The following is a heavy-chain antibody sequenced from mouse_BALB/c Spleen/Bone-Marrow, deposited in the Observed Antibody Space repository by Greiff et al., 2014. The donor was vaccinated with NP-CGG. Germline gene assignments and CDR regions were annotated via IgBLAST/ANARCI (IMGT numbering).Heavy chain of an antibody. J-gene: IGHJ3*01. V-gene: IGHV1-7*01. CDR1: GYTFTVYW. CDR3: ALTTATPFAY. Sequence: QVHVKQSGAELAKPGASVKMSCKASGYTFTVYWIHWVKQRPGQDLEWIGYINPSTAYTEYNQKFKDKATLTADKSSTTAYMQLSSLTSEDSAVYYCALTTATPFAYWGQGTLVTVS. CDR2: INPSTAYT. D-gene: IGHD1-2*01.